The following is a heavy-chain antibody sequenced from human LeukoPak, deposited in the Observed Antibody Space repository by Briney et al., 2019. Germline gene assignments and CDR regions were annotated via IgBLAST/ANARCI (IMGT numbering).Heavy chain of an antibody. CDR1: GFTVSSSF. D-gene: IGHD6-19*01. CDR2: IYSGGST. Sequence: GGSLRLSCAASGFTVSSSFMSWVRQAPGKGLEWVSVIYSGGSTYYADSVKGRFTISRDNSKNTLYLQMNSLRADDTAVYYCATRGVAGNDYWGQGTLVTVSS. CDR3: ATRGVAGNDY. J-gene: IGHJ4*02. V-gene: IGHV3-53*01.